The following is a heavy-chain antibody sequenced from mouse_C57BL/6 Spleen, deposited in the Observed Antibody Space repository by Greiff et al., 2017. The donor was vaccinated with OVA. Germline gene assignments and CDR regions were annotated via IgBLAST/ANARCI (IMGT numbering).Heavy chain of an antibody. CDR1: GFTFSDYG. CDR2: ISNLAYSI. CDR3: ARHDRAYAMDY. J-gene: IGHJ4*01. Sequence: EVMLVESGGGLVQPGGSLKLSCAASGFTFSDYGMAWVRQAPRKGPEWVAFISNLAYSIYYADTVTGRFTISRENAKNTLYLEMSSLRSEDTAMYYCARHDRAYAMDYWGQGTSVTVSS. V-gene: IGHV5-15*04. D-gene: IGHD3-1*01.